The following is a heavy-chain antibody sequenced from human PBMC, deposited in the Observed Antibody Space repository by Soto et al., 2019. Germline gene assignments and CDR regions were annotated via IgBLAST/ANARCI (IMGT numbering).Heavy chain of an antibody. J-gene: IGHJ3*02. D-gene: IGHD3-9*01. Sequence: GGSLRLSCAASGFAFSVYTMSWVRQAPGKGLEWVASISSSSSYIYYADSVKGRFTISRDNAKNSLYLQMNSLRAEDTAVYYCARRIVYYDILTGDYHDAFDIWGQGTMVTVSS. CDR3: ARRIVYYDILTGDYHDAFDI. CDR2: ISSSSSYI. V-gene: IGHV3-21*01. CDR1: GFAFSVYT.